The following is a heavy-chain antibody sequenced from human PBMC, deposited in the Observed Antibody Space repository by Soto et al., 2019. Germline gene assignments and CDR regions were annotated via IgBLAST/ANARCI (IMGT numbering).Heavy chain of an antibody. Sequence: EVQLVESGGGLVKPGGSLRLSSAASGFTFSSYSMNWVRQAPGKGLEWVSSINYKSHIDYADSVKGRFTISRDNAKNSLYLQMNSLRAEDTAVYFCARDLIYAGYYYYMDVWGIGTTVTVSS. CDR3: ARDLIYAGYYYYMDV. J-gene: IGHJ6*03. CDR1: GFTFSSYS. V-gene: IGHV3-21*01. D-gene: IGHD3-10*01. CDR2: INYKSHI.